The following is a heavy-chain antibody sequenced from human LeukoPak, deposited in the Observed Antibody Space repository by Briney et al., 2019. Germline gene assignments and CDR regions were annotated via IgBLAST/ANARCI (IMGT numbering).Heavy chain of an antibody. CDR2: IHYSGVT. V-gene: IGHV4-39*01. CDR1: GGPVTTNSSY. CDR3: ARQEGRTTGWYVH. Sequence: SETLSLTCSVSGGPVTTNSSYWAWLRQSPGKGLDWIRTIHYSGVTYYHPSLKSRVTISVDMSKNEFSLNLHSVTAADTAIYYYARQEGRTTGWYVHWGQGALVTVSS. J-gene: IGHJ4*02. D-gene: IGHD6-19*01.